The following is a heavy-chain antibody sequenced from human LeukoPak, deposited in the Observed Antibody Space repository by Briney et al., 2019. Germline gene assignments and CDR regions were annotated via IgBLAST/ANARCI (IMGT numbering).Heavy chain of an antibody. CDR2: ISSSSGYI. J-gene: IGHJ4*02. D-gene: IGHD2-15*01. Sequence: SGGSLRLSCAASGFTFSTYSMNWVRQAPGKGLEWVSSISSSSGYIYYADSVKGRFTISGDNAKNSLYLQMNSLRAEDTAVYYCARDLEVAAAPDFWGQGTLVTVSS. CDR1: GFTFSTYS. CDR3: ARDLEVAAAPDF. V-gene: IGHV3-21*01.